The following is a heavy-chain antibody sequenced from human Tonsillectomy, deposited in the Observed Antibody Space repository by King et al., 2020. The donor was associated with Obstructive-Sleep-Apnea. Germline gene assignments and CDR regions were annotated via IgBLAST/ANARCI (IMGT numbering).Heavy chain of an antibody. CDR3: ARDPVQWLVQTN. D-gene: IGHD6-19*01. J-gene: IGHJ4*02. V-gene: IGHV4-61*01. CDR1: GGSVSSGSYY. CDR2: IYYSGST. Sequence: VPLQESGPGLVKPSETLSLTCTVSGGSVSSGSYYWRWIRQPPGKGLEWIGYIYYSGSTNYNPSLKSRVTISVDTSKNQFSLKLSSVTAADTAVYYCARDPVQWLVQTNWGQGTLVTVSS.